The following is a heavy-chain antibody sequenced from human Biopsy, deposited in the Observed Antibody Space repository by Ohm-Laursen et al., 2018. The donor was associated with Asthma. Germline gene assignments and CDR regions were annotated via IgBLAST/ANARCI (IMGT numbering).Heavy chain of an antibody. CDR3: ARHWSGNGWQDMYNYFDP. Sequence: SDTLSLTCTVGGAYIGSRDHHWSWIRQSPGTGLEWIGFVFWSGTTHYNRSLERRLSISIDTTRNEFSMTLRSVTAADTAVYYCARHWSGNGWQDMYNYFDPWGRGTLVTVSS. CDR1: GAYIGSRDHH. V-gene: IGHV4-30-4*02. CDR2: VFWSGTT. J-gene: IGHJ5*02. D-gene: IGHD6-19*01.